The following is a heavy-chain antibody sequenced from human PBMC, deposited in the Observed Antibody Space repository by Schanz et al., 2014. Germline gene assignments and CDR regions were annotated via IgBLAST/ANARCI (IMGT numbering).Heavy chain of an antibody. CDR3: AKGRFGELSAFDI. Sequence: EVQLLESGGGLVEPGGSLRLSCAASGFSFSSYAMGWVRQARGKGLEWVSVIGVDGTTTYYADSVKGRFTISRDNSKNTLYLQMNSLRAEDTAVYYCAKGRFGELSAFDIWGQGTMVTVSS. J-gene: IGHJ3*02. CDR2: IGVDGTTT. D-gene: IGHD3-10*01. CDR1: GFSFSSYA. V-gene: IGHV3-23*01.